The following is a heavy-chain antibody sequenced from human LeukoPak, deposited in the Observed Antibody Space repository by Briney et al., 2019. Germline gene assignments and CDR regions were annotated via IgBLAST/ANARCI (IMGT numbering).Heavy chain of an antibody. V-gene: IGHV1-2*02. CDR2: INPNSGGT. CDR3: ARSAYHCSGGSCYEENWFDP. D-gene: IGHD2-15*01. Sequence: GASVKVSCKASGYTFTGYYMHWVRQAPGQGLEWMGWINPNSGGTNYAQKFQGRVTMTRDTSISTAYMELSRLRSDDTAVYYCARSAYHCSGGSCYEENWFDPWGQGTLVTVSS. CDR1: GYTFTGYY. J-gene: IGHJ5*02.